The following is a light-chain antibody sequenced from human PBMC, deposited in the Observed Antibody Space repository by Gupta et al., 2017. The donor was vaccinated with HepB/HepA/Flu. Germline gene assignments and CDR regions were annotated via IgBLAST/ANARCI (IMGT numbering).Light chain of an antibody. CDR1: SSNIGAGYD. CDR2: GNS. Sequence: QSVLTQPPSVSGAPGQRVTLFCTGSSSNIGAGYDVHWYQQLPGTAPKLLISGNSNRPSGLPARFSGSKSGTSAALAITGPQAEEEADYYCQSYDSSLSGSRVFGTGTKVTVL. J-gene: IGLJ1*01. V-gene: IGLV1-40*01. CDR3: QSYDSSLSGSRV.